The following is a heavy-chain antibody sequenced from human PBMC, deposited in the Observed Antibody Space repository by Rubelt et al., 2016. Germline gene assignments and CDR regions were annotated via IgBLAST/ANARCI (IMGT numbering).Heavy chain of an antibody. CDR2: ISGSGGST. V-gene: IGHV3-NL1*01. Sequence: ESGGGVVQPGGSLRLSCAVSGFTFSVYGMHWVRQAPGKGLEWVSAISGSGGSTYYADSVKGRFTISRDNSKNTLYLQMNSLRDEDTAVYYCARVFDSGWYGAVRSIPTTPRYYFDYWGQGTLVTVSS. CDR1: GFTFSVYG. J-gene: IGHJ4*02. CDR3: ARVFDSGWYGAVRSIPTTPRYYFDY. D-gene: IGHD6-19*01.